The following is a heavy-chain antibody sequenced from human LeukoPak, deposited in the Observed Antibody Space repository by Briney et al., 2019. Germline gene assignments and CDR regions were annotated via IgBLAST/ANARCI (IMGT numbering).Heavy chain of an antibody. D-gene: IGHD2-21*02. CDR3: ARYYCSGVCYNFDY. CDR2: IFHSGST. V-gene: IGHV4-59*08. CDR1: GGSISGYV. J-gene: IGHJ4*02. Sequence: SETLSLTCTVSGGSISGYVWSWIRRPPGKGLEWIGYIFHSGSTNYNPSLKSRVTISVDTSKNQFSLKLSSVTAADTAVYYCARYYCSGVCYNFDYWGQGTLVTVSS.